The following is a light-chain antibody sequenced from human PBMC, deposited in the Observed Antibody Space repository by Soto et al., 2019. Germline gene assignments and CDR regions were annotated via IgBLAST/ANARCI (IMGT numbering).Light chain of an antibody. CDR2: EVS. CDR3: SSYTSSSTLYV. J-gene: IGLJ1*01. Sequence: QSALTQPASVSGSPGQSITISCTGTNSDVGGYNYVSWYQQHPGKAPKLIIYEVSNRPSGVSKRFSGSKSGNTASLTISGLQAEDESDYYCSSYTSSSTLYVFGTGTKLTVL. CDR1: NSDVGGYNY. V-gene: IGLV2-14*01.